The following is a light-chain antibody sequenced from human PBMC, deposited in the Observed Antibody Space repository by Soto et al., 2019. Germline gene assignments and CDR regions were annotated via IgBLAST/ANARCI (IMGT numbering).Light chain of an antibody. CDR2: GAS. CDR3: QQYVTSPWT. J-gene: IGKJ1*01. CDR1: QRVSSNY. V-gene: IGKV3-20*01. Sequence: ENVLTQSPGTLSLSPGERATLSCRASQRVSSNYLAWYQQKPGQAPRLLIYGASSRATGIPDRFRGGGSGTDFPLTISRVEPEDFAVYYCQQYVTSPWTFGQGTKVEIK.